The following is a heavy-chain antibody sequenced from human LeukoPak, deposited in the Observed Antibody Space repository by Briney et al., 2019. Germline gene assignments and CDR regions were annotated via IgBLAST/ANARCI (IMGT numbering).Heavy chain of an antibody. CDR2: ISGSGGST. J-gene: IGHJ4*02. Sequence: PSETLSLTCAVYGGSFSGYYWSWIRQAPGKGLEWVSAISGSGGSTYYADSVKGRFTISRDNSKNTLYLQMNSLRAEDTAVYYCAKVGTVVDNWGQGTLVTVSS. V-gene: IGHV3-23*01. CDR3: AKVGTVVDN. D-gene: IGHD4-23*01. CDR1: GGSFSGYY.